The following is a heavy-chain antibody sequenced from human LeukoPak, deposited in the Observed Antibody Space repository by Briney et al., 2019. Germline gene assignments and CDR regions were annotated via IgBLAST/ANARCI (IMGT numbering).Heavy chain of an antibody. V-gene: IGHV3-74*01. J-gene: IGHJ4*02. CDR2: INSDGSIT. D-gene: IGHD4-11*01. CDR3: ARGHYSNPNFDY. Sequence: PGGSLRLSCAASGFTFTTYWMHWVRQAPGKGLVWVSHINSDGSITSYADSVKGRFTISRDNAKNTLYLQMNSLRAEDTAVYYCARGHYSNPNFDYWGQGTLVTVSS. CDR1: GFTFTTYW.